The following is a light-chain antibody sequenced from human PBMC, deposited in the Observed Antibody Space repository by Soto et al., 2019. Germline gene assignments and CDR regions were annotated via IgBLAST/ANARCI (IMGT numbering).Light chain of an antibody. CDR1: SSDVGGYKY. J-gene: IGLJ3*02. CDR2: DVT. Sequence: QSALTQPASVSGSPGQSITISCTGTSSDVGGYKYVSWYQQYPGKAPKLIIYDVTNRPSGVSNRFSGSTSGNTASLTISGLQVEDEADYYCSSYASIPVVFGGGTQLTVL. V-gene: IGLV2-14*01. CDR3: SSYASIPVV.